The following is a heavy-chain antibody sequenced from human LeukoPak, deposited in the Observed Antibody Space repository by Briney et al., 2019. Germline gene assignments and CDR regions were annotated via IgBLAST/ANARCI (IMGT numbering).Heavy chain of an antibody. CDR3: AKAVGYYDSSGTTD. Sequence: GGSLSLSCAASGFTFSSYAMSWVRQAPGKGLEWVSAISGSGGSTYYADSVKGRFTISRDNSKNTLYLQMNSLRAEDTAVYYCAKAVGYYDSSGTTDWGQGNLVTVSS. CDR2: ISGSGGST. V-gene: IGHV3-23*01. CDR1: GFTFSSYA. J-gene: IGHJ4*02. D-gene: IGHD3-22*01.